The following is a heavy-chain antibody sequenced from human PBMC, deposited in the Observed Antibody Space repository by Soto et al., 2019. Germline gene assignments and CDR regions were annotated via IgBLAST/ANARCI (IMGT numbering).Heavy chain of an antibody. D-gene: IGHD6-13*01. J-gene: IGHJ3*02. CDR1: GYTFTNYG. CDR2: ISAHTGNT. Sequence: GASVKVSCKTSGYTFTNYGISWVRQAPGQGLEWMGWISAHTGNTNYAQKFQGRVTMTTDTSTSTAYMELRSLRSDDTAVYYCARVLGYNSSWWRHTAFDIWGQVTMVTVSS. CDR3: ARVLGYNSSWWRHTAFDI. V-gene: IGHV1-18*01.